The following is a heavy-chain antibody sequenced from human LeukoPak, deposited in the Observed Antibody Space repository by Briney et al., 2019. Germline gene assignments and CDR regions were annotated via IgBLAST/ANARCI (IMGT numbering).Heavy chain of an antibody. CDR1: GFTFSTYA. V-gene: IGHV3-23*01. J-gene: IGHJ4*02. CDR2: ISGSGDKT. Sequence: PGGSLRLSCAASGFTFSTYAMSWVRQAPGKGLEWVSTISGSGDKTYYADSVKGRFTISRDNSWNTLFLQMDSLRVEDTAAYFCAKASIVGTTTGYFNYWGQGALVTVSS. CDR3: AKASIVGTTTGYFNY. D-gene: IGHD1-26*01.